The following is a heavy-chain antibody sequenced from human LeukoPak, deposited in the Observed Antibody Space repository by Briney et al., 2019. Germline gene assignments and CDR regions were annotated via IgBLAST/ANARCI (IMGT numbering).Heavy chain of an antibody. Sequence: PGGSLRLSCVASGFRFSIYNMNWVRQAPGKGLEWLSYISSGSDSIYYADSVKGRFTISRDNANNSLYLQMNSLRAEDTAVYYCAKALDSSGYPCDYWGQGALVTVSS. J-gene: IGHJ4*02. CDR2: ISSGSDSI. CDR3: AKALDSSGYPCDY. CDR1: GFRFSIYN. D-gene: IGHD3-22*01. V-gene: IGHV3-48*01.